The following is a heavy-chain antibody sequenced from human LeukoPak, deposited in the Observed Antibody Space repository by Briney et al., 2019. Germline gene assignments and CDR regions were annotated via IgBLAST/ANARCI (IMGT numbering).Heavy chain of an antibody. Sequence: PGGSLRLSCAASGFTFSSYSMNLVRQARGKGLEWVSSISSSSSYIYYADSVKGRFTISRDNAKNSLYLQMNSLRAEDTAVYYCARPEAYGDYGWGQGTLVTVSS. J-gene: IGHJ4*02. CDR1: GFTFSSYS. D-gene: IGHD4-17*01. CDR3: ARPEAYGDYG. V-gene: IGHV3-21*01. CDR2: ISSSSSYI.